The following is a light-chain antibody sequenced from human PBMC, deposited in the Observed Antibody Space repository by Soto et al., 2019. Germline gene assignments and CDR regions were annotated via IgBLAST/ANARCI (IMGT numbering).Light chain of an antibody. CDR1: QGISTY. CDR3: HQYNYLHT. CDR2: DVS. J-gene: IGKJ2*01. V-gene: IGKV1-5*01. Sequence: DIQMTQSPSSLSASLGDRVTISCRASQGISTYLAWYQQKPGKAPTLLISDVSRLESGVPSRFSGSGSGTEFTLTISGLQPDDFATYYCHQYNYLHTVGQGTKLEIK.